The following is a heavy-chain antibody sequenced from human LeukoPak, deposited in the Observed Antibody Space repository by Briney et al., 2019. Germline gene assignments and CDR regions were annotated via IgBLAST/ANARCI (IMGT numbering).Heavy chain of an antibody. CDR3: ARGDRSVLGAFDI. J-gene: IGHJ3*02. Sequence: GGSLRLSCAASGFTFSSYSMNWVRQAPGKGLEWVSSISSSSSYIYYADSVKGRFTISRDNAKNSLYLQMNSLRAEDTAVYYCARGDRSVLGAFDIWGQGTMVTVSS. CDR2: ISSSSSYI. V-gene: IGHV3-21*01. CDR1: GFTFSSYS. D-gene: IGHD5/OR15-5a*01.